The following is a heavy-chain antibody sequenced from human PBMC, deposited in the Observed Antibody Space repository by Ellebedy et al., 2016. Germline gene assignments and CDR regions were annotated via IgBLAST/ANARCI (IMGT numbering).Heavy chain of an antibody. CDR1: GFIYSNYW. D-gene: IGHD4-11*01. J-gene: IGHJ4*02. V-gene: IGHV3-7*03. Sequence: GGSLRLSCAVSGFIYSNYWMTWVRQVPGKGLEWVASIKQDGSEKYYVDSVKGRFSISRDNAKNSLFLQMSSLRAEDTAVYYCATQNDYTSAYWGQGTLVTVSS. CDR3: ATQNDYTSAY. CDR2: IKQDGSEK.